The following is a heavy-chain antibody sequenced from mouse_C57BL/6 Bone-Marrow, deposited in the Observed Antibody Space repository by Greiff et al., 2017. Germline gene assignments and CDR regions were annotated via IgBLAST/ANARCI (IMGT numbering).Heavy chain of an antibody. Sequence: EVQVVESGGDLVKPGGSLKLSCAASGFTFSSYGMSWVRQTPDKRLEWVATISSGGSYTYYPDSVKGRFTISRDNAKNPLYLQMSSLKSEDTAMYYCARQGDYLDYWGQGTTLTVSA. CDR2: ISSGGSYT. CDR1: GFTFSSYG. J-gene: IGHJ2*01. V-gene: IGHV5-6*01. CDR3: ARQGDYLDY.